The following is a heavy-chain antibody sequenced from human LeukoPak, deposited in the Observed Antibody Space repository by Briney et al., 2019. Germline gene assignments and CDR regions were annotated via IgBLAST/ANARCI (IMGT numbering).Heavy chain of an antibody. Sequence: GASVKVSCKASGYTFTSYAISWVRQTPGQGLEWMGIVNPSGGSTSYAQKFQGRVTMTRDTSTSTVYMELSSLRSEDTAVYYCARDPWDSSSWSYFDYWGQGTLVTVSS. CDR2: VNPSGGST. V-gene: IGHV1-46*01. CDR1: GYTFTSYA. CDR3: ARDPWDSSSWSYFDY. D-gene: IGHD6-13*01. J-gene: IGHJ4*02.